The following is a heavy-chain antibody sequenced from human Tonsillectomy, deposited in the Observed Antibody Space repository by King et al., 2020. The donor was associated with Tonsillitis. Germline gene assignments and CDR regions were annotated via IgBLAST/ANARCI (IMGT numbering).Heavy chain of an antibody. CDR1: GHTFTGYY. Sequence: QLVQSGAEVKKPGASVKVSCKASGHTFTGYYMHWVRQAPGQGLEWMGRMNPNSGGANYAQKSQGSVTMTRDTAISTAYMELSRLRFDDTAVYYCARGGYCSGGSCYPDYGMDVWGQGTTVTVSS. J-gene: IGHJ6*02. CDR3: ARGGYCSGGSCYPDYGMDV. V-gene: IGHV1-2*02. D-gene: IGHD2-15*01. CDR2: MNPNSGGA.